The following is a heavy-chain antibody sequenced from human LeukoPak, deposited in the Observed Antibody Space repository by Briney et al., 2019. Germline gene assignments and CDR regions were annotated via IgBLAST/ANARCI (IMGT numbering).Heavy chain of an antibody. D-gene: IGHD3-22*01. CDR2: IIPIFGTA. J-gene: IGHJ6*03. CDR1: GGTFSSYA. Sequence: SVKVSCKASGGTFSSYAISWVRQAPGQGLEWMGGIIPIFGTANYAQKFQGRVTITADESTSTAYMELSSLRSEDTAVYHCARVGLHSSGYYGHYDYDDYMDVWGKGTTVTVSS. CDR3: ARVGLHSSGYYGHYDYDDYMDV. V-gene: IGHV1-69*13.